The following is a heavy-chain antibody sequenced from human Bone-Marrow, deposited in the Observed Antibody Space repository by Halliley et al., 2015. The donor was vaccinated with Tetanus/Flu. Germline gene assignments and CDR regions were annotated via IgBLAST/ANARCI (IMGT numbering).Heavy chain of an antibody. CDR3: ARHRDDYSTASSGP. D-gene: IGHD4-4*01. Sequence: QLVQSGAEVKKPGESLRISCKGSGYSFANHWITWVRQVPGKGLEWMGMLDPSDSYSNYSPSFQGHVTFSADKTINTAYLHWSSRKAWDTAIYYCARHRDDYSTASSGPWGQGTLVTVSS. J-gene: IGHJ5*02. CDR2: LDPSDSYS. V-gene: IGHV5-10-1*01. CDR1: GYSFANHW.